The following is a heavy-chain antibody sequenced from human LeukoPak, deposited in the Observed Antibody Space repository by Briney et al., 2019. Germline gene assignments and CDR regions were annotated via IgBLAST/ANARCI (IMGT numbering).Heavy chain of an antibody. J-gene: IGHJ4*02. V-gene: IGHV3-53*01. D-gene: IGHD7-27*01. CDR3: ARGWGSFEN. CDR1: GFSVITDY. CDR2: LYSSGNT. Sequence: GGSLRLSCAASGFSVITDYMTWVRQAPGKGLEWVATLYSSGNTYYADSVKGRFTVSRDNSKNTLFLEMSSLRAEDTAVYFCARGWGSFENWGQGTLVAVSS.